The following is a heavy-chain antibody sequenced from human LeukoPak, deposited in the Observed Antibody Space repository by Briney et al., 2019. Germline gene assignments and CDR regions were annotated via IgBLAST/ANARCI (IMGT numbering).Heavy chain of an antibody. D-gene: IGHD3-10*01. Sequence: ASVKVSCKASGYSFTSYAIAWVRQAPGQGLEWMGWISAYNGATKYAQKLRGRVTMTRDTSTSTVYMELSSLRSEDTAVYYCARGGIFDYWGQGTLVNVSS. CDR2: ISAYNGAT. CDR1: GYSFTSYA. J-gene: IGHJ4*02. CDR3: ARGGIFDY. V-gene: IGHV1-18*01.